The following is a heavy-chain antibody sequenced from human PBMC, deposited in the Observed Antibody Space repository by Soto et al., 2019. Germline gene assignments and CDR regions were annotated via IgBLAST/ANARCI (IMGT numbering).Heavy chain of an antibody. CDR3: ARRYYYDSSGYYYSWAFDI. Sequence: GESLKISCKGSGCSFTSYWISWVRQMPGKGLEWMGRIDPSDSYTNYSPSFQSHVTISADKSISTAYLQWSSLKASDTAMYYCARRYYYDSSGYYYSWAFDIWGQGTMVTVSS. J-gene: IGHJ3*02. CDR1: GCSFTSYW. D-gene: IGHD3-22*01. CDR2: IDPSDSYT. V-gene: IGHV5-10-1*01.